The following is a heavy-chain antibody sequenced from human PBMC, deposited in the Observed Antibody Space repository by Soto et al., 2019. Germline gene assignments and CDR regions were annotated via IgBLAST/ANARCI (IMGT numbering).Heavy chain of an antibody. CDR2: IYYSGST. Sequence: QVQLQESGPGLVKPSQTLSLTCTVSGGSISSGGYYWSWIRQHPGKGLEWIGYIYYSGSTYYNPSLKTRGTISVDTSKNQFSLKLSSVTAADTAVYYCARVDYYDSSGYLFDPWGQGTLVTVSS. CDR3: ARVDYYDSSGYLFDP. V-gene: IGHV4-31*03. D-gene: IGHD3-22*01. CDR1: GGSISSGGYY. J-gene: IGHJ5*02.